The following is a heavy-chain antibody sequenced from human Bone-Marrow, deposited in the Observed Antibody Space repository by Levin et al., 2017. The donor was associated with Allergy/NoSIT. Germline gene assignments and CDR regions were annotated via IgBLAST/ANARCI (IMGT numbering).Heavy chain of an antibody. Sequence: GGSLRLSCAASGFTFDDYAMHWVRQAPGKGLEWISGISWNSGRIGYADSVQGRFTISRDNAKNSLYLQMNSLKPEDTAFYYCAKERADGPYFQHWGQGTLVTVSS. J-gene: IGHJ1*01. V-gene: IGHV3-9*01. CDR3: AKERADGPYFQH. D-gene: IGHD1-26*01. CDR2: ISWNSGRI. CDR1: GFTFDDYA.